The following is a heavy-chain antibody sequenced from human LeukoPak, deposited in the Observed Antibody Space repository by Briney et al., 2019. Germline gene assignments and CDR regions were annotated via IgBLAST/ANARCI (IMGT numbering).Heavy chain of an antibody. V-gene: IGHV1-46*01. D-gene: IGHD3-22*01. J-gene: IGHJ5*02. Sequence: ASVKVSCKASGYTFTSYYMHWVRQAPGQGLEWMGIINPSGGSTSYAQRFQGRVTMTRDMSTSTVYMELSSLRSEDTAVYYCARVSDSSGYSGNWFDPWGQGTLVTVSS. CDR3: ARVSDSSGYSGNWFDP. CDR2: INPSGGST. CDR1: GYTFTSYY.